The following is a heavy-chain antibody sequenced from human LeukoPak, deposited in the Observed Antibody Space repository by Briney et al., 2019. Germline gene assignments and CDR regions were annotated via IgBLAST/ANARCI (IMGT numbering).Heavy chain of an antibody. D-gene: IGHD2-21*02. CDR3: SNSYCGGDCYSEGYFDY. Sequence: GRSLRLSCTGSGFTFGDYGMSWVRQAPGKGLEWVGFIRSKAYGGTTEYAASVKGRFTISRDDSKSIAYLQMNSLKTEDTAVYYCSNSYCGGDCYSEGYFDYWGQGTLVTVSS. CDR2: IRSKAYGGTT. J-gene: IGHJ4*02. CDR1: GFTFGDYG. V-gene: IGHV3-49*04.